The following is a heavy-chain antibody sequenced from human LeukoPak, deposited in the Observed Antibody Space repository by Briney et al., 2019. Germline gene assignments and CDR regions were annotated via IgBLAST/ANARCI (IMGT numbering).Heavy chain of an antibody. J-gene: IGHJ4*02. D-gene: IGHD3-22*01. Sequence: PSQTLSLTCTVSGGSISSGNYYWGWIRQPAGKGLEWIGRISIGGSTNYNPSLKSRVTISLDTSKNQFSLKLSSVSAADTAVYYCARVGNAFDSSGYYFDSWGQGTLVTVSS. CDR3: ARVGNAFDSSGYYFDS. CDR2: ISIGGST. CDR1: GGSISSGNYY. V-gene: IGHV4-61*02.